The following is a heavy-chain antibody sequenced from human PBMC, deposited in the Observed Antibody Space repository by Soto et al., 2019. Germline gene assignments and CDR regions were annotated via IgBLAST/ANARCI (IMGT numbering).Heavy chain of an antibody. D-gene: IGHD2-15*01. Sequence: WFRQAPGKGLEWVSVIYAGGDTFYADSVKGRFTISRDTSENMVYLQMRSLRVEDTAVYHCARGLGFCSGGACYEYWGQGTVVTVSS. CDR2: IYAGGDT. V-gene: IGHV3-53*01. CDR3: ARGLGFCSGGACYEY. J-gene: IGHJ4*02.